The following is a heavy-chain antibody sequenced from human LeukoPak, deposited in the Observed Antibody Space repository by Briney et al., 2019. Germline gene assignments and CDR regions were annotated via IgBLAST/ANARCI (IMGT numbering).Heavy chain of an antibody. Sequence: SETLSLTCAVYGGSFSGYYWSWIRQPPGKGLEWIGEINHSGSTNYNPSLKSRVTISADTSKNQFSLKLSSVTAADTAVYYCVTSVTVTFTPPAYWGRGALVTVSS. CDR3: VTSVTVTFTPPAY. CDR2: INHSGST. CDR1: GGSFSGYY. V-gene: IGHV4-34*01. D-gene: IGHD3-16*02. J-gene: IGHJ4*02.